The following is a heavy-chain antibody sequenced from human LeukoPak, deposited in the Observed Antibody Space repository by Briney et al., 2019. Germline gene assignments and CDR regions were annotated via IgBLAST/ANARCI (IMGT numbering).Heavy chain of an antibody. Sequence: PGGSLRLSCAASAFTFSNYGMSWVRQAPGRGLEWVSGVTGSGGSTYYADSVKGRFTISRDNSKNTLYLQMNSLRAEDTAVYYCARDSYGDYYYKGTTFEYWGQGTLVTVSS. V-gene: IGHV3-23*01. CDR1: AFTFSNYG. CDR2: VTGSGGST. D-gene: IGHD4-17*01. J-gene: IGHJ4*02. CDR3: ARDSYGDYYYKGTTFEY.